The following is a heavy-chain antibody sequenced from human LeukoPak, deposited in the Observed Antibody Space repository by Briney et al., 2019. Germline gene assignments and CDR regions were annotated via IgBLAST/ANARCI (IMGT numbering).Heavy chain of an antibody. Sequence: SETLSLTCAVYGGSFSGYYWSWIRQPPGKGLEWIGEINHSGSTNYNPSLKSRVTISVDTSKNQFSLKLSSVTAADTAVYYCARGCSRLLFEPWGQGTLVTVSS. CDR1: GGSFSGYY. D-gene: IGHD2-15*01. CDR2: INHSGST. V-gene: IGHV4-34*01. J-gene: IGHJ5*02. CDR3: ARGCSRLLFEP.